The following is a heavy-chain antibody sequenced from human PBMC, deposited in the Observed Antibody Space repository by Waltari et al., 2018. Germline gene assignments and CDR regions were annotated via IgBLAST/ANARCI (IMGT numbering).Heavy chain of an antibody. Sequence: EVQLVESGGGLVQPGGSLRLSCAASGFTYSMYWMHWVRQAPGKGLVWVSRRNSDGSSTSYADSGKGRFTISKDNAKNTVYLQMNSLRAEDTAIYYCARGARRTTVTTGWWYFDLWGRGTLVTVSS. CDR3: ARGARRTTVTTGWWYFDL. V-gene: IGHV3-74*01. CDR2: RNSDGSST. CDR1: GFTYSMYW. J-gene: IGHJ2*01. D-gene: IGHD4-17*01.